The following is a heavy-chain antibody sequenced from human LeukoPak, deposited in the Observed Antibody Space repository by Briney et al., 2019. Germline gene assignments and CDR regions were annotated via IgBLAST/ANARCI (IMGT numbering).Heavy chain of an antibody. V-gene: IGHV1-8*01. CDR2: MNPNSGNT. Sequence: ASVKVSCKASGYTLTSYDINWVRQATGQGLEWMGWMNPNSGNTGYAQKFQGRVTMTRNTSISTAYMELSSLRSEDTAVYYCARGLLLGWLNGHDYWGQGTLVTVSS. CDR1: GYTLTSYD. D-gene: IGHD3-9*01. CDR3: ARGLLLGWLNGHDY. J-gene: IGHJ4*02.